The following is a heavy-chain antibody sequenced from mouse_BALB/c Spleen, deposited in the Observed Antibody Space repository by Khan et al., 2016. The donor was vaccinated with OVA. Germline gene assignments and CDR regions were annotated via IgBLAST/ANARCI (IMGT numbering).Heavy chain of an antibody. D-gene: IGHD2-1*01. V-gene: IGHV5-9-3*01. CDR1: GFTFSTYA. CDR3: ARSAYGNFAY. J-gene: IGHJ3*01. CDR2: LSSDGDYT. Sequence: EVKLVESGGGLVKPGGSLKLSCAASGFTFSTYAMSWVRQTPEKRLEWVATLSSDGDYTYYPDNVTGRFTISRDHAKNTLYLQMSSLRSEDTAMYYCARSAYGNFAYWGQGTLVTVSA.